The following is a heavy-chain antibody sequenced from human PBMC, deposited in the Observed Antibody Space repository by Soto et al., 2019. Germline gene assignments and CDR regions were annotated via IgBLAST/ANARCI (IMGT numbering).Heavy chain of an antibody. CDR2: IWYDGSNK. V-gene: IGHV3-33*01. CDR3: ARDGYCSSTSCYTHYYYGMDV. Sequence: GGSLRLSCAASGFTFSSYGMHWVRQAPGKGLEWVAVIWYDGSNKYYADSVKGRFTISRDNSKNTLYLQMNSLRAEDTAVHYCARDGYCSSTSCYTHYYYGMDVWGQGTTVTVSS. J-gene: IGHJ6*02. CDR1: GFTFSSYG. D-gene: IGHD2-2*02.